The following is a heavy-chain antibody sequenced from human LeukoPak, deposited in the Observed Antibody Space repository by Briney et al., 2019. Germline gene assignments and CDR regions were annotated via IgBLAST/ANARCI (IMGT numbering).Heavy chain of an antibody. Sequence: PGGSLRLSCAASGFTFSSYAMHWVRQAPGKGLEWVAVISYDGSNKYYADSVKGRFTISRDNSKNTLYLQMNSLRAEDTAVYYCASGGALTYYDILTGSNDYWGQGTLVTVSS. CDR1: GFTFSSYA. J-gene: IGHJ4*02. CDR2: ISYDGSNK. D-gene: IGHD3-9*01. CDR3: ASGGALTYYDILTGSNDY. V-gene: IGHV3-30-3*01.